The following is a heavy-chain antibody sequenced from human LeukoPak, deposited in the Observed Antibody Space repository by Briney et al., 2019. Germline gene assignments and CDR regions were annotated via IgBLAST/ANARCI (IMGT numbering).Heavy chain of an antibody. J-gene: IGHJ4*02. CDR1: GYTFTSYY. CDR2: INPSGGST. Sequence: ASVKVSCKTSGYTFTSYYMHWVRQAPGQGLEWMGIINPSGGSTSYAQKFQGRVTMTRATSTSTVYMELSSPRSEDTAVYYCARSNNYYASSGYYAKTRGDFDYWGQGTLVAVSS. D-gene: IGHD3-22*01. CDR3: ARSNNYYASSGYYAKTRGDFDY. V-gene: IGHV1-46*01.